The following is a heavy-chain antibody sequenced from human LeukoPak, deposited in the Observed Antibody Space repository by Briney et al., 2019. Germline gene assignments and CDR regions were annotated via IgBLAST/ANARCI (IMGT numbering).Heavy chain of an antibody. V-gene: IGHV3-48*03. D-gene: IGHD1-1*01. CDR2: ISSSGNLI. CDR1: GLTFSSYD. Sequence: PGGSLRLSCEASGLTFSSYDMNWVRQAPGKGLEWVSYISSSGNLIHYAGSVKGRFTFSRDNARNSLYLQMNSLRADDTAIYYCAREGGWNDFDYWGQGTLVTVSS. CDR3: AREGGWNDFDY. J-gene: IGHJ4*02.